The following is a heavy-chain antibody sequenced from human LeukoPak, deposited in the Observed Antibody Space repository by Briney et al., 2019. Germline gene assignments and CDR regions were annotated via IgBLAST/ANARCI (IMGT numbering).Heavy chain of an antibody. V-gene: IGHV3-30*04. D-gene: IGHD2-2*01. Sequence: GGSLRLSCAASGFAFDDYAMHWVRQAPGKGLEWVAVTSADGSKAFYADSVKSRFTISRHNSKNTLFLQLSSLRREDTAFYYCARDKYCATTRCYFDFYYYGMDVWGQGTTVTVSS. J-gene: IGHJ6*02. CDR1: GFAFDDYA. CDR3: ARDKYCATTRCYFDFYYYGMDV. CDR2: TSADGSKA.